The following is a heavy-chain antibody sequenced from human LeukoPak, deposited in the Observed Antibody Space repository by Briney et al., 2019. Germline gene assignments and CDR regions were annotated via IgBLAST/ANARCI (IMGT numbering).Heavy chain of an antibody. D-gene: IGHD6-19*01. Sequence: GGSLRLSCAASGFTFSNYAMHWVRQAPGKGLEWVAVISDDGSNKYYGDSVKGRFTISRDYSKNTVYLQMNSLRAEDTAVYYCAKDRYSSGWYSDFDYWGQGTLVTVSS. CDR2: ISDDGSNK. V-gene: IGHV3-30*18. J-gene: IGHJ4*02. CDR3: AKDRYSSGWYSDFDY. CDR1: GFTFSNYA.